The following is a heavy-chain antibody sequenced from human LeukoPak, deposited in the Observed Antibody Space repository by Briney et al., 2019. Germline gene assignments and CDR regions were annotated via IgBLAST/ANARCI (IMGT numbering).Heavy chain of an antibody. CDR2: ISGSGGAT. Sequence: GGSLRLSCAASGFTFNTYGMSWVRQAPGKGLEWVSGISGSGGATYYADSVKGRFTISRDNSKNTLYLQVNSLRAEDTALYYCARSGAVRFDYWGQGTLVTVSS. J-gene: IGHJ4*02. V-gene: IGHV3-23*01. CDR1: GFTFNTYG. D-gene: IGHD3-16*01. CDR3: ARSGAVRFDY.